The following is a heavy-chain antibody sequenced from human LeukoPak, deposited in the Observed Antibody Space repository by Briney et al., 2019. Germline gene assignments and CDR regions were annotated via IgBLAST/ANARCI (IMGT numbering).Heavy chain of an antibody. CDR3: AKHMRATNTYSFFGLDV. J-gene: IGHJ6*02. CDR1: GFTFKDYG. V-gene: IGHV3-9*01. Sequence: GRSLRLSCAATGFTFKDYGMHWVRQPPGKGLEWVSSINWNGGGTDYTDSVKGRFTISRDNAKNSLYLQLSSLRPEDTALYYCAKHMRATNTYSFFGLDVWGQGTTVTVSS. D-gene: IGHD1-26*01. CDR2: INWNGGGT.